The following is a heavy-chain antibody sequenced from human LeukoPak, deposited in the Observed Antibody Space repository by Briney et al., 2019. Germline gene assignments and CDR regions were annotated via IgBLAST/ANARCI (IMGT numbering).Heavy chain of an antibody. Sequence: GGSLRLSCAASGFSFSTHAMSWVRQAPGKGLQWVSDISASGGSTYHADSVKGRFTVSRDNSKNTVYLQMSSLRADDTAVYYCAKGPRQQLVTRFDNWGQGTLVTVSS. CDR1: GFSFSTHA. J-gene: IGHJ4*02. CDR2: ISASGGST. CDR3: AKGPRQQLVTRFDN. D-gene: IGHD6-13*01. V-gene: IGHV3-23*01.